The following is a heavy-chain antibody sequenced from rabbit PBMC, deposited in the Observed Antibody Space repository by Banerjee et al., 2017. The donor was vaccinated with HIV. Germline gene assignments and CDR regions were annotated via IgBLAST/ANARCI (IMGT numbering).Heavy chain of an antibody. D-gene: IGHD8-1*01. CDR3: ARDPYAGSSSSDFIL. Sequence: QQLVESGGGLVRPGASLTLTCTASGFSFSEYHYMCRVRQAPGKGLECIACIDAGSSGTPYYASWAKGRFTISETSSTTVTLQMTSLTVADTATYFCARDPYAGSSSSDFILWGPGTLVTVS. CDR1: GFSFSEYHY. CDR2: IDAGSSGTP. J-gene: IGHJ4*01. V-gene: IGHV1S40*01.